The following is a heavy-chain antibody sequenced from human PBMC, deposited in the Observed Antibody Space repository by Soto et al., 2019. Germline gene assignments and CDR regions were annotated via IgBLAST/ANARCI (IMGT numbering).Heavy chain of an antibody. CDR3: AREVRYYDFWSGYNYYYYYGMDV. J-gene: IGHJ6*02. V-gene: IGHV4-30-4*01. D-gene: IGHD3-3*01. CDR1: GGSISSGDYY. CDR2: IYYSGST. Sequence: SETLSLTCTVSGGSISSGDYYWSWIRQPPGKGLEWIGYIYYSGSTYYNPSVKSRVTISVDTSKNQFSLKLSSVTAADTAVYYCAREVRYYDFWSGYNYYYYYGMDVWGQGTTVTVSS.